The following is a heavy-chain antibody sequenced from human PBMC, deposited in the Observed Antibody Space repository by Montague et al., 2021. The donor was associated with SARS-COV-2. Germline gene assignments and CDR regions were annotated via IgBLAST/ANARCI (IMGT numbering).Heavy chain of an antibody. Sequence: CAISGDSVSSNIATWNWIRQSPSRGLEWLGRTYYRSKWYNDYAESVKSRITIDPDTSKHQFSLHLNSVTPEDTAVYYCARIPVGSKYYFYFWGQETLVTVSS. D-gene: IGHD2-2*01. V-gene: IGHV6-1*01. CDR3: ARIPVGSKYYFYF. CDR2: TYYRSKWYN. J-gene: IGHJ4*02. CDR1: GDSVSSNIAT.